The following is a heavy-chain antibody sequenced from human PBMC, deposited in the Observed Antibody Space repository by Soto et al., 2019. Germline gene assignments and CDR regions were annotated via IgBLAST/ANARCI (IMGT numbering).Heavy chain of an antibody. J-gene: IGHJ6*02. CDR1: GFTFSSYA. Sequence: EVQLVESGGGLVQPGGSLRLSCAASGFTFSSYAMHWVRQAPGKGLEYVSASRFTISRDNSKNTLSLQMGSLRAEDMAVYYWAWGVVVVAATSGMDVWGQGTTVTVS. V-gene: IGHV3-64*01. CDR3: AWGVVVVAATSGMDV. D-gene: IGHD2-15*01.